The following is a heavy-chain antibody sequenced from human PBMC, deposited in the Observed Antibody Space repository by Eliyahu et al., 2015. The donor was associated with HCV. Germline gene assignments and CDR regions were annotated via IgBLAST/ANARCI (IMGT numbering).Heavy chain of an antibody. Sequence: QVQLVESGGGVVQPGRSLRLSCAAPGFTFSSYGMHWVRQAPGKGLEWVAVISYDGSNKYYADSVKGRFTISRDNSKNTLYLQMNSLRAEDTAVYYCARGGHEPYYGMDVWGQGTTVTVSS. D-gene: IGHD2-15*01. CDR1: GFTFSSYG. V-gene: IGHV3-30*03. J-gene: IGHJ6*02. CDR2: ISYDGSNK. CDR3: ARGGHEPYYGMDV.